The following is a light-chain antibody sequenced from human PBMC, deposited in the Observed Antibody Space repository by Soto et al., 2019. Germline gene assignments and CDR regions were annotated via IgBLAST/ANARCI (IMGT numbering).Light chain of an antibody. CDR3: CSYSGSFTFDV. Sequence: QSALTQPASVSGSPGQSITISCTGTSSDVGSYNLVSWYQQFPGKAPKLFIYEGSRRPSGVSNRFSGSKSGSTASLTISGLQAEDEADYYCCSYSGSFTFDVFGGGTKVTVL. CDR1: SSDVGSYNL. V-gene: IGLV2-23*03. J-gene: IGLJ2*01. CDR2: EGS.